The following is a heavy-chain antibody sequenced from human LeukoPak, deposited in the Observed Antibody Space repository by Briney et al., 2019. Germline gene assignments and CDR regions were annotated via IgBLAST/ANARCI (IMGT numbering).Heavy chain of an antibody. CDR3: AGGEMATNY. CDR2: IYYSGST. V-gene: IGHV4-59*01. J-gene: IGHJ4*02. Sequence: SETLSLTCTVSGGSISSYHWSWIRQPPGKGLEWIGYIYYSGSTNYNPSLKSRVTISVDTSKNQFSLKLSSVTAADTAVYYCAGGEMATNYWGQGTLVTVSS. CDR1: GGSISSYH. D-gene: IGHD5-24*01.